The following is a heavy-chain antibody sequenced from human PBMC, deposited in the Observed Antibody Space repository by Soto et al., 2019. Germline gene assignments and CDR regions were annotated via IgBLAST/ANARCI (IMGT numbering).Heavy chain of an antibody. Sequence: QLQLQESGPGLVKPSETLSLTCTVSGGSISSSSYYWGWIRQPPGKGLEWIGSIYYSGSTYYNPSLKSRVTISVDTSKNQFSLKMSSVTAADTAVYYCARRPRITMVRGANYGMDVWGQGTTVTVSS. CDR3: ARRPRITMVRGANYGMDV. CDR2: IYYSGST. D-gene: IGHD3-10*01. V-gene: IGHV4-39*01. CDR1: GGSISSSSYY. J-gene: IGHJ6*02.